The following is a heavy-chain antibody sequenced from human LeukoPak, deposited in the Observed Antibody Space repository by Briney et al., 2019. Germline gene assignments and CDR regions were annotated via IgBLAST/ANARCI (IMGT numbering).Heavy chain of an antibody. V-gene: IGHV3-48*03. CDR1: GFIFSTYE. CDR3: AREDYYDSLNDY. J-gene: IGHJ4*02. D-gene: IGHD3-22*01. Sequence: GGSLRLSCAASGFIFSTYEMNWVRQAPGKGLEWLSYISYNSRSIYYADSVKGRFTISRDNAKNSLYLQMNSLRAEDTALYYCAREDYYDSLNDYWGQGTLVTVSS. CDR2: ISYNSRSI.